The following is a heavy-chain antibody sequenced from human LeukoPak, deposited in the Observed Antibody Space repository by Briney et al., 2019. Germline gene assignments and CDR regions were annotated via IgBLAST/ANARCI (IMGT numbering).Heavy chain of an antibody. CDR3: ARRTGSSSSRWFDP. CDR1: GGSISSSSDY. Sequence: SETLSLTCTVSGGSISSSSDYWGWIRQPPGKGLEWIANIYYSGSTFYNPSLKSRVTISVDTSKNQFSLKLSSVTAADTAVYCCARRTGSSSSRWFDPWGQGTLVTVSS. D-gene: IGHD6-6*01. CDR2: IYYSGST. J-gene: IGHJ5*02. V-gene: IGHV4-39*01.